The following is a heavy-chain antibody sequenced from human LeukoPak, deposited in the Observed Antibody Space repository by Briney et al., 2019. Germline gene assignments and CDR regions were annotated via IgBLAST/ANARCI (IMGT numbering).Heavy chain of an antibody. V-gene: IGHV1-2*02. Sequence: ASVKVSCKASGYTFTGYYIHWVRQAPGQGLEWMGWINPNNGDTNYAQKFQGRVTMTRDTSISTAYMEMSRLRSDDTAVYYCARGLSGPYYYYYMDVWGKGTSVTVSS. D-gene: IGHD2-15*01. J-gene: IGHJ6*03. CDR3: ARGLSGPYYYYYMDV. CDR2: INPNNGDT. CDR1: GYTFTGYY.